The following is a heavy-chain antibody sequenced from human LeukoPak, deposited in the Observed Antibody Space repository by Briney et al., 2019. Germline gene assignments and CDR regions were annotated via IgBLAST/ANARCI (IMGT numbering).Heavy chain of an antibody. D-gene: IGHD3-9*01. V-gene: IGHV4-38-2*02. CDR2: IYHSGST. Sequence: SEALSLTCTVSGYSISSGYYWGWIRQPPGKGLEWIGSIYHSGSTYYNPSLKSRVTISVDRSKNQFSLKLSSVTAADTAVYYCARGADKAFDIWGQGTMVTVSS. J-gene: IGHJ3*02. CDR3: ARGADKAFDI. CDR1: GYSISSGYY.